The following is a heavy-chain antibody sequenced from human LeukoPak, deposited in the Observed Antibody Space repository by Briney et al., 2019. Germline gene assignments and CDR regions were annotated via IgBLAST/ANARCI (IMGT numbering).Heavy chain of an antibody. CDR1: GGSFSGYY. CDR3: VRPRPGGGWFDY. D-gene: IGHD3-16*01. J-gene: IGHJ4*02. Sequence: SETLSLTCAVYGGSFSGYYWTWIGQPPGKGREWMGEINDSGSSDYNPSLKSRGTISVDTSKNQFSLKLNSLTAADMAVYYCVRPRPGGGWFDYWGQGTRVTVSS. CDR2: INDSGSS. V-gene: IGHV4-34*01.